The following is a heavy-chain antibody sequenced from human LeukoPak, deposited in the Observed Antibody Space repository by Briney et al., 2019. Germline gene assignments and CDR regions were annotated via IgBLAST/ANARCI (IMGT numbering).Heavy chain of an antibody. CDR3: AKEGYYYDSSGYYTGGYFDY. D-gene: IGHD3-22*01. CDR2: ITGSGGRA. CDR1: GFTFSTYG. Sequence: PGGSLRLSCEVSGFTFSTYGMSWVRQAPGKGLEWVSAITGSGGRAYYADSVKGRFTISRDNSRDRLYLETNSLRAEDTAVYYCAKEGYYYDSSGYYTGGYFDYWGQGTLVTVSS. V-gene: IGHV3-23*01. J-gene: IGHJ4*02.